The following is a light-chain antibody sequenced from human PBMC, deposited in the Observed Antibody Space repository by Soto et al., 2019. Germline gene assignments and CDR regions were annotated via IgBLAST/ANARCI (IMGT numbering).Light chain of an antibody. CDR3: QQSYSTLPIT. V-gene: IGKV1-39*01. Sequence: DIQMTQSPSSLSASVGDRVTITCRASQSISSYLNWYQQKPGKAPKLLIYAASSLQSGVPSRFSGNGSGTDFTLTISSLQPEDFATYYCQQSYSTLPITFGQGTRLEIK. CDR1: QSISSY. J-gene: IGKJ5*01. CDR2: AAS.